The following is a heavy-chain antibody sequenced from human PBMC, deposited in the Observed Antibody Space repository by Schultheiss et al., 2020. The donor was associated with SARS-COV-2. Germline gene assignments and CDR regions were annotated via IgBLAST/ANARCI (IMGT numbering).Heavy chain of an antibody. J-gene: IGHJ6*03. D-gene: IGHD6-13*01. V-gene: IGHV4-59*08. CDR3: ARGWCSSWYMCGVYYMDV. Sequence: SETLSLTCTVSGGSISSYYWSWIRQPPGKGLEWIGYIYYSGSTNYNPSLKSRVTISVDTSKNQFSLKLSSVTAADTAVYYCARGWCSSWYMCGVYYMDVWGKGTTVTVSS. CDR2: IYYSGST. CDR1: GGSISSYY.